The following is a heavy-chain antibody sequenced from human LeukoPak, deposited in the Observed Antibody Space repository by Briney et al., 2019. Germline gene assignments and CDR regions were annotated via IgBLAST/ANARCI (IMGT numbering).Heavy chain of an antibody. CDR3: ARGDGYFDWLSYYFDY. D-gene: IGHD3-9*01. J-gene: IGHJ4*02. CDR2: ISYDGSNK. Sequence: GRSLRLSCAASGFTFSSYAMHWVRQAPGKGLEWVAVISYDGSNKYYADSVKGRFTISRDNSKNTLYLQMNSLRAEDTAVYYCARGDGYFDWLSYYFDYWGQGTLVTVSS. CDR1: GFTFSSYA. V-gene: IGHV3-30-3*01.